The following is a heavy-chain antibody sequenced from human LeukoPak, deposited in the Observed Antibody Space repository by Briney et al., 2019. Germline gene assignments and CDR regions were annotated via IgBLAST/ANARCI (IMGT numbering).Heavy chain of an antibody. Sequence: SETLSLTCAVYGGSFSGYYRSWIRQPPGKGLEWIGEINHSGSTNYNPSLKSRVTISVDTSKNQFSLKLSSVTAADTAVYYCARGSTNYDFWSGYYLDWFDPWGQGTLVTVSS. CDR1: GGSFSGYY. V-gene: IGHV4-34*01. J-gene: IGHJ5*02. CDR3: ARGSTNYDFWSGYYLDWFDP. CDR2: INHSGST. D-gene: IGHD3-3*01.